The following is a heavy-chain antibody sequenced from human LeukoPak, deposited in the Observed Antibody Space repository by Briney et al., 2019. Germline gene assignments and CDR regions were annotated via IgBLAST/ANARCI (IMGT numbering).Heavy chain of an antibody. V-gene: IGHV4-59*08. D-gene: IGHD6-6*01. CDR3: ARLIQGSSDNFDY. Sequence: SETLSLTCTVSGGSISSHYWSWIRQPPGKGLEWIGYIYYSGSTNYNPSLKSRVTISVDTSKNQFSLKLSSVTAADTAVYYCARLIQGSSDNFDYWGQGTLVTVSS. CDR2: IYYSGST. J-gene: IGHJ4*02. CDR1: GGSISSHY.